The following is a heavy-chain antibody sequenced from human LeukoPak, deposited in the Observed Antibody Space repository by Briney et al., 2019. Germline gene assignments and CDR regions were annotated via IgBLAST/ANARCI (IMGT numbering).Heavy chain of an antibody. V-gene: IGHV1-24*01. CDR2: FDPEDGET. Sequence: ASVQVSCKVSGYTLTELSMHWVRQAPGKGLEWMGGFDPEDGETIYAQKFQGRVTMTEDTSTDTAYMELSSLRSEDTAVYYCATRAVPAGDYYYGMDVWGQGTTVTVSS. CDR1: GYTLTELS. D-gene: IGHD2-2*01. CDR3: ATRAVPAGDYYYGMDV. J-gene: IGHJ6*02.